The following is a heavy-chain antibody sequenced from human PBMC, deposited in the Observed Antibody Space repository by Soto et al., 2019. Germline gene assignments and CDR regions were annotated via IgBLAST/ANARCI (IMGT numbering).Heavy chain of an antibody. CDR3: ARKRGAPAARTREFDP. J-gene: IGHJ5*02. V-gene: IGHV3-74*01. CDR1: GFTFSSYW. D-gene: IGHD2-2*01. CDR2: INSDGSST. Sequence: PGGSLRLSCAASGFTFSSYWMHWVRQAPGKGLVWVSRINSDGSSTSYADSVKGRFTISRDNAKNTLYLQMNSLRAEDTAAYYCARKRGAPAARTREFDPWGQGTLVTVSS.